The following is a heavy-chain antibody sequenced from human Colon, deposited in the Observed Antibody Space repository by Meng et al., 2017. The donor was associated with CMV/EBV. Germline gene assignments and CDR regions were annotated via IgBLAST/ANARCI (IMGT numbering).Heavy chain of an antibody. CDR2: IYHSGTT. CDR1: GVSISSDNW. Sequence: VQQRRAAPGDVTDSGPLSLTSSVAGVSISSDNWWTWVRQPPGKGLEWIGEIYHSGTTNYNPSLKSRVTISVDKSKNQVSLNLSSVTAADTAVYFCAKIPLGYSLSPLVGLDPWGQGTLVTVSS. J-gene: IGHJ5*02. D-gene: IGHD5-18*01. CDR3: AKIPLGYSLSPLVGLDP. V-gene: IGHV4-4*02.